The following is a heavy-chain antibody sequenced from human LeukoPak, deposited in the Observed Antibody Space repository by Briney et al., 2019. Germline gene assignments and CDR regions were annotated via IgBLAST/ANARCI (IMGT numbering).Heavy chain of an antibody. CDR3: ARDLASLWFGELSGWFAP. Sequence: PGGSLRLSCAASGFTFSSYSMNWVRQAPGKGLEWVSSISSSSSYIYYADSVKGRFTISRDNAKYSLYLQMNSLRAEDTAVYYCARDLASLWFGELSGWFAPWGQGTLVSVSS. CDR2: ISSSSSYI. J-gene: IGHJ5*02. V-gene: IGHV3-21*01. CDR1: GFTFSSYS. D-gene: IGHD3-10*01.